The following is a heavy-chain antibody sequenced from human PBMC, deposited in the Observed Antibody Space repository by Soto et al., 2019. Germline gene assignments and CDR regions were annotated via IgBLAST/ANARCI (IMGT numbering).Heavy chain of an antibody. CDR1: GFTFSSYG. Sequence: GGSLRLSCAASGFTFSSYGMHWVRQAPGKGLEWVAVIWYDGSNKYYADSVKGRFTISRDNSKNTLYLQMNSLRAEDTAVYYCARDPTMVRGSLYGMDVWGQGTTVTVSS. CDR2: IWYDGSNK. CDR3: ARDPTMVRGSLYGMDV. D-gene: IGHD3-10*01. V-gene: IGHV3-33*01. J-gene: IGHJ6*02.